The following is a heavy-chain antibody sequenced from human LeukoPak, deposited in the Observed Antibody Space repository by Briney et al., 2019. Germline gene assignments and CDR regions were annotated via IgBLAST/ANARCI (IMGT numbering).Heavy chain of an antibody. CDR1: GYSISSGYY. J-gene: IGHJ4*02. CDR2: IYHSGST. D-gene: IGHD4-17*01. CDR3: ARSSGGDTTFDY. V-gene: IGHV4-38-2*02. Sequence: PSETLSLXCTVSGYSISSGYYWGWIRQPPGRGLEWIGSIYHSGSTYYNPSLKSRVTISVDTSKNQFSLKLSSVTAADTAVYYCARSSGGDTTFDYWGQGTLVTVSS.